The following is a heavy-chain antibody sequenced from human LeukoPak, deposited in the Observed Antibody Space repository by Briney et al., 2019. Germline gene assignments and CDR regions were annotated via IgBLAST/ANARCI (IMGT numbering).Heavy chain of an antibody. CDR1: GYTFTSYG. D-gene: IGHD2-2*01. CDR2: ISAYNGNT. CDR3: ARDGYQPLDVAYFQH. J-gene: IGHJ1*01. Sequence: ASVKVSCKDSGYTFTSYGITWVRQAPGQGLEWMGWISAYNGNTNYPQKLQGRVTMTTDTSTSTAYMELRSLRSDDTAVYYCARDGYQPLDVAYFQHWGQGTLVTVSS. V-gene: IGHV1-18*01.